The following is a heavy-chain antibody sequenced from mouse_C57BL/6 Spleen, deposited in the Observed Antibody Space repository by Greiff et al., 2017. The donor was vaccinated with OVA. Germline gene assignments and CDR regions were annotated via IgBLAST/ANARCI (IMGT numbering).Heavy chain of an antibody. V-gene: IGHV1-82*01. J-gene: IGHJ2*01. D-gene: IGHD1-1*01. Sequence: QVQLQQSGPELVKPGASVKISCKASGYAFSSSWMNWVKQRPGKGLEWIGRIYPGDGDTNYNGKFKGKATLTADKSSSTAYMQLSSLTSEDSAVYVCARSGTTVVAYYFDDWGQGTTLTVSS. CDR1: GYAFSSSW. CDR2: IYPGDGDT. CDR3: ARSGTTVVAYYFDD.